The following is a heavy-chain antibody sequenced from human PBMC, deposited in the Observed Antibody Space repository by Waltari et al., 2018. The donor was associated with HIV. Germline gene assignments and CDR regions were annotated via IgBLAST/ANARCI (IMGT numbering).Heavy chain of an antibody. CDR2: ISHSVST. D-gene: IGHD2-15*01. CDR1: GDSVTSGDTF. Sequence: QLQLQESGPGLVKPSETLSLTCSVSGDSVTSGDTFWDWVRQPPGKGLEWVATISHSVSTYDNPSLKCRVSVSVDTSKNQFSLKMRAVTASDTAVYFCARHNLLGRIGRIDPWGQGILVTVSS. V-gene: IGHV4-39*01. CDR3: ARHNLLGRIGRIDP. J-gene: IGHJ5*02.